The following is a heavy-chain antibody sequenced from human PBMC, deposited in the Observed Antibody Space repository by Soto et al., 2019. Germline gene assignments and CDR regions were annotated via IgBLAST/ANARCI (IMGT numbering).Heavy chain of an antibody. Sequence: GGSLRLSCAASGFTFSTYAMNWVRQAPGKGLEWVSSINGGGGKTYYADSVKGRFTISRDNPKNTLFLQMNSLRAEDTAVYYCAKRETTLGYICYGMDVWGQGTTVTVSS. CDR1: GFTFSTYA. CDR2: INGGGGKT. J-gene: IGHJ6*02. D-gene: IGHD4-17*01. V-gene: IGHV3-23*01. CDR3: AKRETTLGYICYGMDV.